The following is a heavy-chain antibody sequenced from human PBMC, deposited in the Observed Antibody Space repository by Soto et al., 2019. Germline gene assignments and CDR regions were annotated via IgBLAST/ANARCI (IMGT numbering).Heavy chain of an antibody. Sequence: EVQLVESGGGLVQPGGSLRLSCAASGFTFSSYWMSWVRQAPGKGLEWVANIKQDGSEKYYVDSVKGRFTISRDNAKNPLYLHMNSLRAEDTAVYYCARDPIAAAGPYYCYYGMDVWGQGTTVTVSS. D-gene: IGHD6-13*01. CDR1: GFTFSSYW. CDR3: ARDPIAAAGPYYCYYGMDV. V-gene: IGHV3-7*03. J-gene: IGHJ6*02. CDR2: IKQDGSEK.